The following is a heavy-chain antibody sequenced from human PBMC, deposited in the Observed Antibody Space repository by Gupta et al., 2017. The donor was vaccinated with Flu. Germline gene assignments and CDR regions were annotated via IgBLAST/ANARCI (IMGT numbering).Heavy chain of an antibody. J-gene: IGHJ4*02. CDR1: GFTYSSYD. V-gene: IGHV3-21*01. CDR3: VRDHSTTWRRGNYFDY. Sequence: EVHLVESGGDLVKLGGSLSFSGAVSGFTYSSYDMTWVRQAPGKGLEWVASISSSSSYIYYADSVKGRFTISRDNAHKSVSLQMASLRSDDTAVYYCVRDHSTTWRRGNYFDYWGQGILVTVSS. D-gene: IGHD2-2*01. CDR2: ISSSSSYI.